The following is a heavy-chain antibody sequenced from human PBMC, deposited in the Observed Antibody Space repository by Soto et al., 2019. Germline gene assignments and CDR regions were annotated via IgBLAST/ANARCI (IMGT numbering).Heavy chain of an antibody. V-gene: IGHV1-58*01. D-gene: IGHD3-22*01. J-gene: IGHJ4*02. Sequence: SVKVSCKASGATFTSSTVNWGRQARGQPPEWIGWILVGSGQTNYAQKFQGRVAITRDMSTYTAYLELTSLRSDDTAVYYCAAISSGYYRVFDFWGQGTLVTVSS. CDR3: AAISSGYYRVFDF. CDR2: ILVGSGQT. CDR1: GATFTSST.